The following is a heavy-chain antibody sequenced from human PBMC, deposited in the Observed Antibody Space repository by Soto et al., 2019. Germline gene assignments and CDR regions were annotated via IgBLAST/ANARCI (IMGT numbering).Heavy chain of an antibody. CDR3: AKNLSGGGVTRTDY. D-gene: IGHD3-10*01. CDR1: GFTFSSYG. Sequence: GGSLRLSCAASGFTFSSYGMHWVRQAPGKGLEWVAVISYDGSNKYYADSVKGRFTISRDNSKNTLYLQMNSLRAEDTAVYYCAKNLSGGGVTRTDYWGQGTLVTVSS. J-gene: IGHJ4*02. V-gene: IGHV3-30*18. CDR2: ISYDGSNK.